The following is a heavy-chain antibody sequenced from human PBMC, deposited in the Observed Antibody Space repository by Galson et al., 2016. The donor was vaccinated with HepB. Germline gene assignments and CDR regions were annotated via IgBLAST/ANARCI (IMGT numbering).Heavy chain of an antibody. J-gene: IGHJ6*03. D-gene: IGHD2-15*01. V-gene: IGHV4-59*01. Sequence: SETLSLTCSVSGGSISGYYWSWIRQPPGKGLDWIGFVHYRGSPNSNPSLKSRVTISIDTSKNQFSLKLSSVTAADTAVYYCARVRGERYCRNSLCYFHYFYMDVWGEGTTVTVSS. CDR1: GGSISGYY. CDR3: ARVRGERYCRNSLCYFHYFYMDV. CDR2: VHYRGSP.